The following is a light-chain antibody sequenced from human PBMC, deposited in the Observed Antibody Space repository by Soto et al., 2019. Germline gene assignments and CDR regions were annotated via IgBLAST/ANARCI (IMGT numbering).Light chain of an antibody. CDR1: QGVXCSS. CDR2: CAS. V-gene: IGKV3-20*01. J-gene: IGKJ1*01. CDR3: QQYGRASWT. Sequence: MVLTQSPCTLPLSPGEGATLACRARQGVXCSSSAWYQQKPGKAPRLLXYCASNRATGIPDRLSGSGSGTDFTLTISRLEPEDFAVYYCQQYGRASWTFGQGTKVDIK.